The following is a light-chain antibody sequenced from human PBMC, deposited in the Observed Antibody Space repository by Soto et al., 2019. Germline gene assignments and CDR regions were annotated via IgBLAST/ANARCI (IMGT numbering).Light chain of an antibody. J-gene: IGKJ4*02. CDR2: SAS. CDR3: QQYINWPPET. Sequence: EIVLTQSPCNLSVSPWERATISLIASQSVRSNLAWYQQKPGQAPRLLIYSASTRATGIPARFSGSGSGTEFTLTIRSLQSEDFAAYYCQQYINWPPETCGRGTKVDIK. V-gene: IGKV3-15*01. CDR1: QSVRSN.